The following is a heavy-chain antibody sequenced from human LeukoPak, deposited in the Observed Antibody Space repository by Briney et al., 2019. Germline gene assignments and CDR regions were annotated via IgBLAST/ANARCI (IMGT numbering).Heavy chain of an antibody. J-gene: IGHJ5*02. D-gene: IGHD4-17*01. CDR1: GFTFSVYY. Sequence: GGSLRLSCAASGFTFSVYYMSWIRQAPGKGLEWVSYISSSGSTIYYADSVKGRFTTSRDNAKNSLYLQMNSLRAEDTAVYYCARDWHDYGDYLYNWFDPWGQGTLVTVSS. V-gene: IGHV3-11*04. CDR2: ISSSGSTI. CDR3: ARDWHDYGDYLYNWFDP.